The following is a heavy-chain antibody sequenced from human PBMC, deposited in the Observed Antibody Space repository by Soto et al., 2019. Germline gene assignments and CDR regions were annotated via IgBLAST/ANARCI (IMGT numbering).Heavy chain of an antibody. CDR2: IYYSGST. V-gene: IGHV4-59*01. J-gene: IGHJ4*02. D-gene: IGHD2-2*01. CDR3: ARAPPSPAAIVVDAEMFDY. CDR1: GGSISSYY. Sequence: SETLSLTCTVSGGSISSYYLSWIRQPPGKGLEWIGYIYYSGSTNYNPSLKSRVTISVDTSKNQFSLKLSSVTAADTAVYYCARAPPSPAAIVVDAEMFDYWGQGTLVTVSS.